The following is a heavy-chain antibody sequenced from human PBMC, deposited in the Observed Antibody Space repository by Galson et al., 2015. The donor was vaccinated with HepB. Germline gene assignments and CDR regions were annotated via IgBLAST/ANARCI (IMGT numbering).Heavy chain of an antibody. D-gene: IGHD2-21*02. Sequence: SLRLSCAASGFTFSSYSMNWVRQAPGKGLEWVSYISSSSSTIYYADSVKGRFTISRDNAKNSLYLQMNSLRAEDTAVYYCARKFAWAYCGGDCPPRYYYGMDVWGQGTTVTVSS. J-gene: IGHJ6*02. CDR2: ISSSSSTI. CDR3: ARKFAWAYCGGDCPPRYYYGMDV. V-gene: IGHV3-48*04. CDR1: GFTFSSYS.